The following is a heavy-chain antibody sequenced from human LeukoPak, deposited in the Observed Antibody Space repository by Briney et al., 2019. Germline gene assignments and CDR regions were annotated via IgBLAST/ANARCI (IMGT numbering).Heavy chain of an antibody. D-gene: IGHD4-17*01. CDR1: GFTFSSNY. CDR2: IYSGGST. CDR3: ARYGDYVGFDY. Sequence: GGSLRLSCAASGFTFSSNYMSWVRQAPGKGLEWVSVIYSGGSTYYADSVKGRFTISRDNSKNTLYLQMNSLRAEDTAVYYCARYGDYVGFDYWGQGTLVTVSS. J-gene: IGHJ4*02. V-gene: IGHV3-53*01.